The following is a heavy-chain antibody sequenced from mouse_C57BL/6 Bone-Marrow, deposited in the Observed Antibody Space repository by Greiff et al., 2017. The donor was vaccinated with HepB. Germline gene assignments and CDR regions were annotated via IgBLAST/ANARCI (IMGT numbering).Heavy chain of an antibody. CDR2: INPNNGGT. CDR1: GYTFTDYN. V-gene: IGHV1-18*01. D-gene: IGHD4-1*01. Sequence: VQLQQSGPELVKPGASVKIPCKASGYTFTDYNMDWVKQSHGKSLEWIGDINPNNGGTIYNQKFKGKATLTVDKSSSTAYMELRSLTSEDTAVYYCARPKLTGTAFDYWGQGTTLTVSS. J-gene: IGHJ2*01. CDR3: ARPKLTGTAFDY.